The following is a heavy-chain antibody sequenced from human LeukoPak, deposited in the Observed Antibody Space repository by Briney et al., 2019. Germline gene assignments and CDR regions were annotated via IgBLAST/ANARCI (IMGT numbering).Heavy chain of an antibody. V-gene: IGHV3-64*01. CDR3: AKGNYKMDY. J-gene: IGHJ4*02. D-gene: IGHD1-7*01. CDR2: ISSNGGST. CDR1: GFTFSSYA. Sequence: LAGGSLRLSCAASGFTFSSYAMHWVRQAPGKGLEYVSAISSNGGSTYYANSVKGRFTISRDNSKNTLYLQMGSLRAEDMAVYYCAKGNYKMDYWGQGTLVTVSS.